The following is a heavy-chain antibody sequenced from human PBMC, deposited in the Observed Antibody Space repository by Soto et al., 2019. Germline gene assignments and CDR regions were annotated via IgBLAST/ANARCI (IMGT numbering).Heavy chain of an antibody. Sequence: SETLSLTCTVSGGSISSGGYYWSWIRQPPGKGLEWIGYIYYSGSTYYNPSLKSRVTISVDTSKNQFSLKLSSVTAADTAVYYCARDRSSGYYSDYWGQGTLVTVSS. CDR2: IYYSGST. CDR1: GGSISSGGYY. V-gene: IGHV4-30-4*01. D-gene: IGHD3-22*01. J-gene: IGHJ4*02. CDR3: ARDRSSGYYSDY.